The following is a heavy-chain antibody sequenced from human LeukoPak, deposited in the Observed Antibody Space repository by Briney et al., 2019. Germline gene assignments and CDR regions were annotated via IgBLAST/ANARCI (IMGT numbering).Heavy chain of an antibody. CDR2: LYYSGST. V-gene: IGHV4-39*01. CDR3: AKAGVRYSDSSALYAFDF. D-gene: IGHD3-22*01. CDR1: GGSISSASYF. Sequence: SETLSLTCTVSGGSISSASYFWGWIRQPPGKGLEWVGTLYYSGSTYYSASLKSRVTMSGDTSRSQFSLRLSSVNAADTAVYYCAKAGVRYSDSSALYAFDFWGPGTMVTVSS. J-gene: IGHJ3*01.